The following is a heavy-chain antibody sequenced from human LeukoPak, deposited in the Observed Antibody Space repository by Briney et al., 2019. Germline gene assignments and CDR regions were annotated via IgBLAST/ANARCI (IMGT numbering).Heavy chain of an antibody. V-gene: IGHV3-48*04. J-gene: IGHJ5*02. D-gene: IGHD6-19*01. CDR3: GRSFPRGWYRNWSDR. CDR2: ISSSSSTI. CDR1: GFTFSSYS. Sequence: GGSLRLSCAASGFTFSSYSMNWVRQAPGKGLEWVSYISSSSSTIYYADSVKGRFTISRDNAKNSLYLQMNSLRADDTAVYYCGRSFPRGWYRNWSDRWGQGTLVTVSS.